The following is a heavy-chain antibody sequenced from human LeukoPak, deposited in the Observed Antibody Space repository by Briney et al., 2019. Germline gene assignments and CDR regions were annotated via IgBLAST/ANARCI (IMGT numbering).Heavy chain of an antibody. V-gene: IGHV4-4*07. J-gene: IGHJ4*02. CDR2: IYTSGST. D-gene: IGHD6-13*01. CDR3: ARADSSSWYLGEYFDY. CDR1: GGSISSYY. Sequence: SETPSLTCTVSGGSISSYYWSWIRQPAGKGLEWIGRIYTSGSTNYNPSLKSRVTMSVDTSKNQFSLKLSSVTAADTAVYYCARADSSSWYLGEYFDYWGQGTLVTVSS.